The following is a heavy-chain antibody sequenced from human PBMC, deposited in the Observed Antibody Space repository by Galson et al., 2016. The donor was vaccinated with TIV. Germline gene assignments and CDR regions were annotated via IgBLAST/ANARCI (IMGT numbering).Heavy chain of an antibody. CDR1: GFSLNTSGMC. J-gene: IGHJ4*02. D-gene: IGHD7-27*01. CDR3: ARTLSNGARLDS. Sequence: PALVKPTQTLTLTCTFSGFSLNTSGMCVSWIRQPPGKALEWLARIDWDDVRYYSPSLKTRLTISKDSSKNQVVLTMTNMDPVDTSTYYCARTLSNGARLDSWGQGALVTVSS. CDR2: IDWDDVR. V-gene: IGHV2-70*11.